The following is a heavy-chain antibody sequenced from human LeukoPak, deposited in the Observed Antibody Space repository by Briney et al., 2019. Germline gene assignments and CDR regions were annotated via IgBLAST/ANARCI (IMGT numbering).Heavy chain of an antibody. D-gene: IGHD3-22*01. CDR3: ARPRGKSYYDSSGYGD. J-gene: IGHJ4*02. CDR1: GYTFTGYY. V-gene: IGHV1-2*02. Sequence: GASVKVSCKASGYTFTGYYMHWVRQAPGQGLEWMGWINPNSGGTNYAQKFQGRATMTRDTSISTAYMELSRLRSDDTAVYYCARPRGKSYYDSSGYGDWGQGTLVTVSS. CDR2: INPNSGGT.